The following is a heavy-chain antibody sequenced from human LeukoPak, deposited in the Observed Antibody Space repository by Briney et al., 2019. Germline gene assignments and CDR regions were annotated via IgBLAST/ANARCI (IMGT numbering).Heavy chain of an antibody. V-gene: IGHV3-64*01. CDR3: ASLRPDAFDI. CDR2: ISSNGGST. CDR1: GFTFSSYA. Sequence: GGSLRLSCAASGFTFSSYAMHWVRQAPGKGLEYVSAISSNGGSTYYANSVKGRFTISRDNSKNTLYLQMGSLRAEDMAVYYCASLRPDAFDIWGQGTMVTVSS. D-gene: IGHD3-16*01. J-gene: IGHJ3*02.